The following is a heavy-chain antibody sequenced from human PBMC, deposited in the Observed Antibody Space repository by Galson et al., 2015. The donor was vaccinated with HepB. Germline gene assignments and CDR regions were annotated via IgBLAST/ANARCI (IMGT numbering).Heavy chain of an antibody. V-gene: IGHV6-1*01. Sequence: CAISGDSVSSNSAAWNWIRQSPSRGLEWLGRTYYRSKWYNDYAVSVKSRITINPDTSKNQFSLQLNSVTPEDTAVYYCARDRLRAHERHYYYYYMDVWGKGTTVTVSS. CDR3: ARDRLRAHERHYYYYYMDV. D-gene: IGHD4-17*01. CDR1: GDSVSSNSAA. J-gene: IGHJ6*03. CDR2: TYYRSKWYN.